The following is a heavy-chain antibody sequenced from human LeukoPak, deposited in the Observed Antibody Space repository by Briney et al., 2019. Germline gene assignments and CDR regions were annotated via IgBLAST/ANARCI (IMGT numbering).Heavy chain of an antibody. Sequence: GGSLRLSCAASGFTFSSYAMSWVRQAPGKGLEWVSAISGNGGSTYYADSVKGRFTISRDNSKNTLYLQMNSLRAEDTAVYYCAKGNSRYYYGSAEGDYWGQGTLVTVSS. D-gene: IGHD3-10*01. CDR1: GFTFSSYA. CDR3: AKGNSRYYYGSAEGDY. V-gene: IGHV3-23*01. J-gene: IGHJ4*02. CDR2: ISGNGGST.